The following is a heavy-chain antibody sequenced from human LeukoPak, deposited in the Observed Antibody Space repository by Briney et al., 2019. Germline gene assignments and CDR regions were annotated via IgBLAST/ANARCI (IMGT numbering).Heavy chain of an antibody. Sequence: PGGSLRLSCAASGFTFSSYAMHWVRQAPGKGLEYVSAISSNGGSTYYANSVKGRFTISRDNSNKTLYLQMGSLRAEDMAVYYCARWGQLAFDYWGQGTLVTVSS. CDR2: ISSNGGST. CDR1: GFTFSSYA. J-gene: IGHJ4*02. CDR3: ARWGQLAFDY. V-gene: IGHV3-64*01. D-gene: IGHD6-6*01.